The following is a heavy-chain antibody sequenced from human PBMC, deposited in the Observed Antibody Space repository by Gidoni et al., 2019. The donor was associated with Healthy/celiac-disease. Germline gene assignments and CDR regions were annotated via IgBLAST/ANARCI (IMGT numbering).Heavy chain of an antibody. J-gene: IGHJ4*02. Sequence: EVQLVESGGGLVKPGGSLRLSCAASGFTLSSYSRNWVRQAPGKGLEWVSPISRRSSYIYYADSVKGRFTISRDNAKNSLYLQRNSLRAEDTAVYYCARDPDHYYGSGWGQGTLVTVSS. V-gene: IGHV3-21*01. CDR2: ISRRSSYI. CDR1: GFTLSSYS. D-gene: IGHD3-10*01. CDR3: ARDPDHYYGSG.